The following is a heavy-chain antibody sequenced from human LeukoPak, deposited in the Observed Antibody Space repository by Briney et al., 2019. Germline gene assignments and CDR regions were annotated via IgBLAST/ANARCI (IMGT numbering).Heavy chain of an antibody. D-gene: IGHD6-19*01. J-gene: IGHJ6*02. V-gene: IGHV3-30*18. CDR1: GFTFSSYG. Sequence: GRSLRLSCAASGFTFSSYGMQWVRQAPGKGLEWVAGISYDGSNKYHADSVKGRFTISRDNSKNTQYLQMNSLRAEDTAVYYCAKDRSSGWGCYYYGMDVWGQGTTVTVSS. CDR2: ISYDGSNK. CDR3: AKDRSSGWGCYYYGMDV.